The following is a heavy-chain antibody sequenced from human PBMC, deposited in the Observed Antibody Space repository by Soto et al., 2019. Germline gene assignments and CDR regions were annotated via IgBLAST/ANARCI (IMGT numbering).Heavy chain of an antibody. J-gene: IGHJ6*02. CDR3: ARGGCSSTSSYAGGYYGMDV. D-gene: IGHD2-2*01. CDR2: INHSGST. V-gene: IGHV4-34*01. CDR1: GGSFSGYY. Sequence: PSETLSLTCAVYGGSFSGYYWSWIRQPPGKGLEWIGEINHSGSTNYNPSLKSRVTISVDTSKNQFSLKLSSVTAADTAVYYCARGGCSSTSSYAGGYYGMDVWGQGTTVTVSS.